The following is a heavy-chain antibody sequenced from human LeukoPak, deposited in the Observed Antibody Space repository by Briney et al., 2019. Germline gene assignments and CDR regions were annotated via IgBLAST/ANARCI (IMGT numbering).Heavy chain of an antibody. CDR3: ARGSRASGYSYDYFGY. V-gene: IGHV4-31*03. Sequence: SETLSLTCTVSGDSISSGGYYWRWIRQHPGKGLEWIGYIYYSGSTYYNPSLKSRVTISVDTSKNQFSLKLSSVTAADTAVYYCARGSRASGYSYDYFGYWGQGTLVTVSS. J-gene: IGHJ4*02. CDR1: GDSISSGGYY. D-gene: IGHD3-22*01. CDR2: IYYSGST.